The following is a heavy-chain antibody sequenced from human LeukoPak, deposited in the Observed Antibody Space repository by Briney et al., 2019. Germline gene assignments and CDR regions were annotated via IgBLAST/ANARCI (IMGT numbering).Heavy chain of an antibody. D-gene: IGHD3-10*01. Sequence: PGGSLRLSCAASGFTFSSYAMSWVRQAPGKGLEWVSAISGSGGSTYYADSVKGRFTIPRDNSKNTLYLQMNSLGAEDTAVYYCAKSDRVWFGELLFAFDIWGQGTMVTVSS. CDR2: ISGSGGST. J-gene: IGHJ3*02. V-gene: IGHV3-23*01. CDR1: GFTFSSYA. CDR3: AKSDRVWFGELLFAFDI.